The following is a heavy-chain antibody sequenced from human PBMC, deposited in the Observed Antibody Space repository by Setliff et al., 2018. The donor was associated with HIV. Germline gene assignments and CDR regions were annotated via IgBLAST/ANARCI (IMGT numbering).Heavy chain of an antibody. J-gene: IGHJ6*03. CDR3: ARGNGRGYYYYMDV. D-gene: IGHD1-1*01. Sequence: SVKVSCKASGITIRSYAISWVRQAPGQGLEWMGGILPTLGVANYAQKFQGRVTITADKSTNTAYMELSSLRSEDTAVYYCARGNGRGYYYYMDVWGKGTTVTVSS. CDR2: ILPTLGVA. V-gene: IGHV1-69*10. CDR1: GITIRSYA.